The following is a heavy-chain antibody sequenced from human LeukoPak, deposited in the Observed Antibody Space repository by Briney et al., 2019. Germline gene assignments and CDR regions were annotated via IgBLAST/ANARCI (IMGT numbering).Heavy chain of an antibody. D-gene: IGHD3-10*01. V-gene: IGHV1-8*03. CDR2: MDPNSDNT. CDR1: GYTFTSYD. Sequence: ASVKVSCKASGYTFTSYDINWVRQATGQGLEWMGWMDPNSDNTGYVQKYQGRVTFTRNTSISTAYMELSSLRSEDTAVYYCARLKAGTMDNYYFDYWGQGTLVTVSS. CDR3: ARLKAGTMDNYYFDY. J-gene: IGHJ4*02.